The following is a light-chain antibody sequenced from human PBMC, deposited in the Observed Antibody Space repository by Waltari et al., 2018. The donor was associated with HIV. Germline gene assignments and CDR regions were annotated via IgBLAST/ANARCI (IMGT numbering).Light chain of an antibody. CDR1: RSNIGSNS. Sequence: QSVLIQPPSASGAPGQRVTISCSGRRSNIGSNSVTWYQQLPGAAPRLLVYNNNQRPSGGPDRFSGSKSGTSASLAISGLQFEDEGDYYCAAWDDNVNGLFGGGTKLTVL. CDR3: AAWDDNVNGL. CDR2: NNN. J-gene: IGLJ2*01. V-gene: IGLV1-44*01.